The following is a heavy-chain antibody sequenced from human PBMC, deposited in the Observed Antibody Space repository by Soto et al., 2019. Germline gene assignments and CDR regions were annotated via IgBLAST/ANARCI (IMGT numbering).Heavy chain of an antibody. CDR3: ARGVYGSGTYTNTNLAS. CDR2: IIPIFGTA. J-gene: IGHJ4*02. V-gene: IGHV1-69*06. Sequence: SVKVSSKASGGTFSSYTITWVRQAPAQGLELMGGIIPIFGTANYAKKFQRRVTITGDNTTSTAYMELSSLRSEDTDGYYCARGVYGSGTYTNTNLASLGQGTVVTVSS. D-gene: IGHD3-10*01. CDR1: GGTFSSYT.